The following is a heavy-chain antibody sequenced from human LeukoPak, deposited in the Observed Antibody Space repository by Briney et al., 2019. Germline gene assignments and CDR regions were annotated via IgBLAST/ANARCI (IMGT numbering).Heavy chain of an antibody. CDR2: IIPILGIA. D-gene: IGHD3-10*01. Sequence: ASVKVSCKASGGTFSSYAISWVRQAPGQGLEWMGRIIPILGIANYAQKFQGRVTITADKSTSTAYMELSSLRSEDTAVYYCARDQHGSGSPPGYWGQGTLVTVSS. J-gene: IGHJ4*02. CDR1: GGTFSSYA. CDR3: ARDQHGSGSPPGY. V-gene: IGHV1-69*04.